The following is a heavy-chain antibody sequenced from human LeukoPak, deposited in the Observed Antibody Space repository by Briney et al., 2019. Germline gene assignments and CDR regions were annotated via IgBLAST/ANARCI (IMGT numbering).Heavy chain of an antibody. V-gene: IGHV4-34*01. Sequence: PSETLSLTCAVYGGSFSGYYWSWIRQPPGKGLEWIGSIYHSGSTYYNPSLKSRVTISVDTSKNQFSLKLSSVTAADTAVYYCTRHGTIVVAGFYWGQGTLVTVSS. CDR2: IYHSGST. CDR1: GGSFSGYY. J-gene: IGHJ4*02. CDR3: TRHGTIVVAGFY. D-gene: IGHD6-19*01.